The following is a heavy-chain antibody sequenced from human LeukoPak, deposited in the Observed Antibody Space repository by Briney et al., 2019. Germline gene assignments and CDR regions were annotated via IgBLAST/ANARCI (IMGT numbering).Heavy chain of an antibody. Sequence: QPGGSLRLSCAASGFTFSSYAMAWVRQAPGKGLEWVSTISGGPGTTYYADSVKGRFTISRDNSKNTLYLQMNSLRAEDTAVYYCAKHVGSYYRNWFDPWGQGTLVTVSS. V-gene: IGHV3-23*01. CDR1: GFTFSSYA. D-gene: IGHD1-26*01. CDR3: AKHVGSYYRNWFDP. CDR2: ISGGPGTT. J-gene: IGHJ5*02.